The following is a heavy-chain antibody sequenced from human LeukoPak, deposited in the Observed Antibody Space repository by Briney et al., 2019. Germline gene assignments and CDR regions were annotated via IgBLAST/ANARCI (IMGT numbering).Heavy chain of an antibody. J-gene: IGHJ4*02. Sequence: KPSETLSLTCDVYGGSLSGYYWSWIRQSPEKGLQWTGEIGHSGTTNFNPSLKSRVSMSVDTSKNQFSLKLTSVTAADTAVYFCVREGRMSMGIEYWGQGTLVTVSS. CDR1: GGSLSGYY. V-gene: IGHV4-34*01. CDR2: IGHSGTT. CDR3: VREGRMSMGIEY. D-gene: IGHD4/OR15-4a*01.